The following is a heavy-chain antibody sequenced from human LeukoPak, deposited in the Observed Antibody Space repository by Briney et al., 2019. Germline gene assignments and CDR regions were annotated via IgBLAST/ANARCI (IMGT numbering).Heavy chain of an antibody. D-gene: IGHD5-12*01. CDR3: ARGGYVVHWFDP. CDR2: ISSNGGST. V-gene: IGHV3-64*01. CDR1: GFTFSSYA. Sequence: PGGSLRLSCAASGFTFSSYAMHWVRQAPGKGLEYVSAISSNGGSTSYANSVKGRFTISRDNSKNTLYLQMGSLRAEDMAVYYCARGGYVVHWFDPWGQGTLVTVSS. J-gene: IGHJ5*02.